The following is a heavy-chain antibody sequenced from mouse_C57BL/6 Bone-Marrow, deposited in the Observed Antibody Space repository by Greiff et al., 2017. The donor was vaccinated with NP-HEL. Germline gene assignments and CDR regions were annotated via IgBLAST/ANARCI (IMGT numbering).Heavy chain of an antibody. V-gene: IGHV1-69*01. J-gene: IGHJ3*01. CDR3: ARRYYYGSSYGGFAY. Sequence: QVQLQQPGAELVMPGASVKLSCKASGYTFTSYWMHWVKQRPGQGLEWIGEIDPSDSYTNYNQKFKGKSTLTVDKSSSTAYMQLSSLTSEDSAVYYCARRYYYGSSYGGFAYWGQGTLVTVSA. D-gene: IGHD1-1*01. CDR1: GYTFTSYW. CDR2: IDPSDSYT.